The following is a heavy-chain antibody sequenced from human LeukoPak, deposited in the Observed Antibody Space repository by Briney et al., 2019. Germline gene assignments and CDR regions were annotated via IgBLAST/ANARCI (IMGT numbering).Heavy chain of an antibody. CDR2: ISSSSSYI. CDR3: ARGTNGVWLGFLDY. D-gene: IGHD2-8*01. J-gene: IGHJ4*02. Sequence: PGGSLRFSCAASGFTFSSYSMNWVRQAPGKGLEWVSSISSSSSYIYYADSVKGRFTISRDNAKNSLYLQMNSLRAEDTPVYYCARGTNGVWLGFLDYWGQGTLVTVSS. V-gene: IGHV3-21*01. CDR1: GFTFSSYS.